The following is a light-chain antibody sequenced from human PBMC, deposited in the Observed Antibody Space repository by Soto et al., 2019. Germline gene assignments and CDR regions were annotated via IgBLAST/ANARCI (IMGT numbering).Light chain of an antibody. Sequence: QPVLTQPPSASASLGASVKLTCALSGGHSTNAIAWHQYRPEKGPRFLLRFNTDGSHTKGDGIPARFSGSSSGAERYLTIPSLRSADEADYYCQAWGIGIRIFGGGTQVTVL. CDR2: FNTDGSH. CDR3: QAWGIGIRI. J-gene: IGLJ2*01. CDR1: GGHSTNA. V-gene: IGLV4-69*01.